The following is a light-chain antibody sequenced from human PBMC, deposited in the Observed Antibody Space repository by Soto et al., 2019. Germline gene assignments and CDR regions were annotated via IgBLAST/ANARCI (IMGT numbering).Light chain of an antibody. V-gene: IGLV2-14*01. CDR3: GSYTSSSTLGHVI. J-gene: IGLJ2*01. CDR2: EVS. CDR1: SSDVGGFKY. Sequence: QSALAQPASVSGSPGQSITISCTGTSSDVGGFKYVSWYQHLPGKAPKLIIYEVSYRPSGVSNRFSGSKSGNTASLDISGLQAEDEADYYCGSYTSSSTLGHVIFGGGTKLTVL.